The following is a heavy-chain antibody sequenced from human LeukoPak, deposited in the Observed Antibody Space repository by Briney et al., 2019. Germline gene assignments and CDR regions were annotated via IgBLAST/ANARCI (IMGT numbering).Heavy chain of an antibody. CDR3: ASVYKYGMDV. CDR2: INPSGGST. V-gene: IGHV1-46*01. CDR1: GYTLTSYY. J-gene: IGHJ6*02. Sequence: ASVKVSCKASGYTLTSYYLHWVRQAPGQGLERMAIINPSGGSTSRAQKFQGRVTMTRDTSASTVYMELSSLRSEDTAVYYCASVYKYGMDVWGQGTTVTVSS.